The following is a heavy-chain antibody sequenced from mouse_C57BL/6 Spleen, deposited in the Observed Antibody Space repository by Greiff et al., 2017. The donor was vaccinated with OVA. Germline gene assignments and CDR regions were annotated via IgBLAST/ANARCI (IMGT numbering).Heavy chain of an antibody. Sequence: VQLKESGGGLVKPGGSLKLSCAASGFTFSDYGMHWVRQAPEKGLEWVAYISSGSSTIYYADTVKGRFTISRDNAKNTLFLQMTSLRSEDTAMYYCARDGYYCAMDYWGQGTSVTVSS. D-gene: IGHD2-3*01. J-gene: IGHJ4*01. CDR3: ARDGYYCAMDY. V-gene: IGHV5-17*01. CDR2: ISSGSSTI. CDR1: GFTFSDYG.